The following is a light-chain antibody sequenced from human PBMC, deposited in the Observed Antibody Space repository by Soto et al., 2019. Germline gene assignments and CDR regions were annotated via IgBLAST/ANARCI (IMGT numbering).Light chain of an antibody. Sequence: QSVLTQSPSASASLGASVKLTCTLSSGHSTYAIAWHQQQAEKGPRYLMKLNSDGSHSKGDGIPDRFSGSSSGAERYLTISSLQSEDEADYYCQTWDTGIRVIFGGGTKETVL. V-gene: IGLV4-69*01. CDR3: QTWDTGIRVI. CDR1: SGHSTYA. J-gene: IGLJ2*01. CDR2: LNSDGSH.